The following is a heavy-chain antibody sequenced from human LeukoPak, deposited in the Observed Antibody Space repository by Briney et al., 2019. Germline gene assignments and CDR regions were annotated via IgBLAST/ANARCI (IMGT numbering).Heavy chain of an antibody. CDR1: GFTFSDYY. Sequence: GGSLRLSCAVSGFTFSDYYMSWIRQAPGKGLEWLSHISGTSLSTYHADSVKGRFTISRDNAKNSLYLQMDSLSAEDTAVYFCARDNYESSGPQNFWGQGTLVTVSS. D-gene: IGHD3-22*01. J-gene: IGHJ4*02. V-gene: IGHV3-11*05. CDR3: ARDNYESSGPQNF. CDR2: ISGTSLST.